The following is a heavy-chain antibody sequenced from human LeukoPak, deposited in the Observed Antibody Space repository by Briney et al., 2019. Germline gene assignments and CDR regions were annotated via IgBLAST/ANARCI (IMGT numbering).Heavy chain of an antibody. CDR2: ISAGSSNT. CDR3: ARSAVQANTPFYFDF. CDR1: GCIFSSYG. D-gene: IGHD1-26*01. J-gene: IGHJ4*02. V-gene: IGHV3-48*01. Sequence: GGSLRLSCSASGCIFSSYGMNWVRQAPGSGLQWVAYISAGSSNTFYADSVTGRFTISRDDADNFLHLQMNSLSAEDTAVYYCARSAVQANTPFYFDFWGQGALVTVSS.